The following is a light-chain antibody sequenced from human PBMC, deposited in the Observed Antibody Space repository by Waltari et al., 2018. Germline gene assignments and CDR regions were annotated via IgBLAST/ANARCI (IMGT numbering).Light chain of an antibody. J-gene: IGLJ3*02. Sequence: QSALTPPASVSGSPGPSITISCTGTSSDVRNYNLVPWYQQCPGKAPKVMIYDDNGRPSGVSDRFSGSKSGNTASLTISGVQAEDEADYYCCSYAGSYTWVFGGGTKLTVL. V-gene: IGLV2-23*01. CDR3: CSYAGSYTWV. CDR1: SSDVRNYNL. CDR2: DDN.